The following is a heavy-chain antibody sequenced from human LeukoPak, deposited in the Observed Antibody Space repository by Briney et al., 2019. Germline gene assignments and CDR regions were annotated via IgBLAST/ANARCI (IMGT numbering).Heavy chain of an antibody. V-gene: IGHV4-4*07. Sequence: SETLSLTCTVSGGSISSYYWSWIRHPAGKGLEWIGRIYTSGSTNYNPSLKSRVTMSVDTSKNQFSLKLSSVTAADTAVYYCARSGITFGGVIVYFDYWGQGTLVTVSS. D-gene: IGHD3-16*02. J-gene: IGHJ4*02. CDR3: ARSGITFGGVIVYFDY. CDR2: IYTSGST. CDR1: GGSISSYY.